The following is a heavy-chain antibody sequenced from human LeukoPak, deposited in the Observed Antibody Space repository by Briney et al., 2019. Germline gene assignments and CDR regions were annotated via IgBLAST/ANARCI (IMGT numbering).Heavy chain of an antibody. D-gene: IGHD3-10*01. CDR2: ISSSSSYI. Sequence: PGGSLRLSCAASGFTFSSYSMNWVRQAPGKGLEWVSSISSSSSYIYYADSVKGRFTISRDNAKNSLYLQMNSLRAEDTAVYYCASYGSGSIPFFDYWGQGTLVTVSS. CDR1: GFTFSSYS. V-gene: IGHV3-21*04. J-gene: IGHJ4*02. CDR3: ASYGSGSIPFFDY.